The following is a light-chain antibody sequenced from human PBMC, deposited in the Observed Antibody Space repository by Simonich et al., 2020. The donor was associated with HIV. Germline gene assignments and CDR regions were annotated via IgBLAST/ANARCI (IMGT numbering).Light chain of an antibody. V-gene: IGKV4-1*01. CDR3: QQYFGTPYT. J-gene: IGKJ2*01. Sequence: IVMTQSPDSLAVSLGERATINCKSSQSVFYISNNKNYLVWYQQKPGQPPKLLIYWASIRESGVPDRFSGSGSGTDFTLTISSLQAEDVAVYYCQQYFGTPYTFGQGTKLEIK. CDR2: WAS. CDR1: QSVFYISNNKNY.